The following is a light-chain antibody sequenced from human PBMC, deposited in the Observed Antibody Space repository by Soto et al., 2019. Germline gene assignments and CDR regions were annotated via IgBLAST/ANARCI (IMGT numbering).Light chain of an antibody. CDR1: TSNIGSHT. V-gene: IGLV1-44*01. Sequence: QSALTQPPSASGTPGQRVTISCSGSTSNIGSHTVNWYQHVPGTAPKLLITTNNQRPSGVPDRFSGFKSGSSASLVISGLRSEDEADYYCATWDDSLKGVFGTGTKLTVL. CDR2: TNN. J-gene: IGLJ1*01. CDR3: ATWDDSLKGV.